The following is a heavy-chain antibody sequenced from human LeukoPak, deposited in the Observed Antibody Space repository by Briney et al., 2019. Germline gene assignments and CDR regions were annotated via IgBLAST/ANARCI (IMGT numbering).Heavy chain of an antibody. Sequence: PSETLSLTCTVSGGSISSSSYYWGWIRQPPGKGLEWIGSIYYSGSTYYNPSLKSRVTISVDTSKNQFSLKLSSVTAADTAVYYCARVVRGSGRSFDYWGQGTLVTVSS. CDR2: IYYSGST. CDR1: GGSISSSSYY. D-gene: IGHD3-10*01. J-gene: IGHJ4*02. CDR3: ARVVRGSGRSFDY. V-gene: IGHV4-39*07.